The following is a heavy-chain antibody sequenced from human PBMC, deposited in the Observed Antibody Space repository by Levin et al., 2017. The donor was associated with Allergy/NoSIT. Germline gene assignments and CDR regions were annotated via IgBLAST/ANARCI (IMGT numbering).Heavy chain of an antibody. CDR3: TTYSSSWYYFDY. D-gene: IGHD6-13*01. Sequence: GESLKISCAASGITFSNAWMSWARQAPGKGLEWVGRIKSKADGGTTEYAAPVKGRFTISRDDSKNTLYLQMNSLKTEDTVVYFCTTYSSSWYYFDYWGQGTLVTVSS. V-gene: IGHV3-15*01. J-gene: IGHJ4*02. CDR2: IKSKADGGTT. CDR1: GITFSNAW.